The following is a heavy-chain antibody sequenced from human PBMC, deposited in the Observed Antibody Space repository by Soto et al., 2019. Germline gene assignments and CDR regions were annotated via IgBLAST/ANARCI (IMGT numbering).Heavy chain of an antibody. Sequence: QVPLVQSGAEVKKPGASVKVSCKASGYTFTGYYMHWVRQAPGQGLEWMGWINPNSGGTNYAQKFQGWVTMTRDTSISTAYMELSRLRSDDTAVYYCARGEYCSGGSCYSGYFQHWGQGTLVTVSS. CDR2: INPNSGGT. J-gene: IGHJ1*01. D-gene: IGHD2-15*01. CDR1: GYTFTGYY. CDR3: ARGEYCSGGSCYSGYFQH. V-gene: IGHV1-2*04.